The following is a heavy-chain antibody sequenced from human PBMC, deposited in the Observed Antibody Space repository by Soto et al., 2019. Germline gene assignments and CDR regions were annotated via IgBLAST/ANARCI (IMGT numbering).Heavy chain of an antibody. V-gene: IGHV1-69*02. CDR3: ASHFTGVLVLGESPPGGDNYGWDV. CDR1: GGTFSRYT. D-gene: IGHD2-8*02. J-gene: IGHJ6*02. Sequence: QVQLVQSGAEVKKPGSSVKVSCKASGGTFSRYTISWVRQAPGQGLEWMGRIIPILDIPNYAQNFQGRVTITADKSTSTAYMELRSLRFDDTAVYYCASHFTGVLVLGESPPGGDNYGWDVWGHGTTVTVSS. CDR2: IIPILDIP.